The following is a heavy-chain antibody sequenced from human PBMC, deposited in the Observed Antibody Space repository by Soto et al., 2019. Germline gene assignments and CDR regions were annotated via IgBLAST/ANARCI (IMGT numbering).Heavy chain of an antibody. D-gene: IGHD5-12*01. CDR3: ARDRLSGYDFPAIYYYYMDV. CDR1: GFTFSDYY. V-gene: IGHV3-11*01. CDR2: ISSSGSTI. J-gene: IGHJ6*03. Sequence: GGSLRLSCAASGFTFSDYYMSWIRQAPGKGLEWVSYISSSGSTIYYADSVKGRFTISRDNAKNSLYLQMNSLRAEDTAVYYCARDRLSGYDFPAIYYYYMDVWGKGTTVTVSS.